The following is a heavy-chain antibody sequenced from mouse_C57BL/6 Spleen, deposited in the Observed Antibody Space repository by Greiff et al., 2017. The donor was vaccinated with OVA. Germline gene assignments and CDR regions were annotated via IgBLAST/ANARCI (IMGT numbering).Heavy chain of an antibody. D-gene: IGHD1-1*01. J-gene: IGHJ2*01. V-gene: IGHV1-22*01. CDR1: GYTFTDYN. CDR3: ASPSYYYGSSYYYDY. CDR2: INPNNGGT. Sequence: VQLQQSGPELVKPGASVKMSCKASGYTFTDYNMHWVKQSHGQSLEWIGYINPNNGGTSYNQKFKGKATLTVNKSSSTAYMELRSLTSEDSAVYYGASPSYYYGSSYYYDYWGQGTTLTVSS.